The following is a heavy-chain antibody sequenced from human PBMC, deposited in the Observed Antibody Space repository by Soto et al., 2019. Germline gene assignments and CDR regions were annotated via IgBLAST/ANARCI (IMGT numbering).Heavy chain of an antibody. D-gene: IGHD3-3*01. J-gene: IGHJ6*03. CDR1: GFTFSSYA. Sequence: EVQLVESGGGLVQPGGSLRLSCAASGFTFSSYAMHWVRQAPGKGLEYVSAISSNGGSTYYANSVKGRFTXXXXXXKXXXXXXXXXXXXXXXXXXXXARDLGLRFLDFTGYMDVWGKGTTVTVXX. V-gene: IGHV3-64*01. CDR3: ARDLGLRFLDFTGYMDV. CDR2: ISSNGGST.